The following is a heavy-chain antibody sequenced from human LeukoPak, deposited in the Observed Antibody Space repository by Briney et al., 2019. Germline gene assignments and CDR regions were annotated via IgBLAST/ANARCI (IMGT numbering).Heavy chain of an antibody. CDR2: IYYSGST. J-gene: IGHJ4*02. Sequence: PSQTLSLTCTVSGGSIGSGGYYWSWIRQHPGKGLEWIGYIYYSGSTYYNPFLKSRVTISVDTPKNQFSPKLSSVTAADTAVYYCARGPRYSGYDLSYWGQGTLVTVSS. CDR3: ARGPRYSGYDLSY. CDR1: GGSIGSGGYY. V-gene: IGHV4-31*03. D-gene: IGHD5-12*01.